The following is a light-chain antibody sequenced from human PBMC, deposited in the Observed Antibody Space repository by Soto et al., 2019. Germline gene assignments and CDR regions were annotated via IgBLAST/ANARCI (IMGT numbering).Light chain of an antibody. V-gene: IGKV3-15*01. J-gene: IGKJ5*01. CDR2: GAS. CDR1: QSVSSN. CDR3: QQYTNWPPIT. Sequence: EIVMTQSPATVSVSPGERATLSCRASQSVSSNLAWYQQKPGQAPRLLIYGASTRATGIPARFSGSGSGTDFTLTISRLEPEDFAVYYCQQYTNWPPITFGQGTRLEI.